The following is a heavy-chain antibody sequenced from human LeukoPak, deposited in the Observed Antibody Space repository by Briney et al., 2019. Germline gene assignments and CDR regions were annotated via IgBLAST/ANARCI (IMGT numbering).Heavy chain of an antibody. CDR3: ANPRYSSGWYPFDY. J-gene: IGHJ4*02. CDR1: GFTFSSYG. D-gene: IGHD6-19*01. V-gene: IGHV3-30*18. Sequence: GGSLRLSCAASGFTFSSYGMHLVRQAPGKGLEWVAVISYDGSNKYYADSVKGRFTISRDNSKNTLYLQMNSLRAEDTAVYYCANPRYSSGWYPFDYWGQGTLVTVSS. CDR2: ISYDGSNK.